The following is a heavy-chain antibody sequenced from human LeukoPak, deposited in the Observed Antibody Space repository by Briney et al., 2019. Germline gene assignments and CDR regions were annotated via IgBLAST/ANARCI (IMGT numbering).Heavy chain of an antibody. CDR2: IASDGSDT. D-gene: IGHD3-3*01. CDR1: GFTFSTYF. V-gene: IGHV3-30-3*01. CDR3: ARERQDTIVHSGAFDI. J-gene: IGHJ3*02. Sequence: PGGSLRLSCAASGFTFSTYFMHWVRQAPGKGLEWVAGIASDGSDTFYVESVKGRFTISRDNAKNTLYLQMNSRGPEDTAVYFCARERQDTIVHSGAFDIWGQGTMVTVSS.